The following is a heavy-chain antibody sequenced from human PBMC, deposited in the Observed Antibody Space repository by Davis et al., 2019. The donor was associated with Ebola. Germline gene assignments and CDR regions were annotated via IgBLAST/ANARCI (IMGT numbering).Heavy chain of an antibody. CDR2: INHSGNT. CDR3: ARGSDYIWGKDDF. D-gene: IGHD3-16*01. J-gene: IGHJ4*02. V-gene: IGHV4-34*01. Sequence: MPGGSLRLSCAVYAGTFRGYYWSWIRQSPGKGLEWIGEINHSGNTKYNPSLKSRVSISVDTSKNQFSLSVTSVTAADTAVYYCARGSDYIWGKDDFWGQGNLVTVSS. CDR1: AGTFRGYY.